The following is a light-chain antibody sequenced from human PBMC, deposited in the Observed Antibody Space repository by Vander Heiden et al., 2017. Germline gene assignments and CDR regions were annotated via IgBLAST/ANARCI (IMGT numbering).Light chain of an antibody. J-gene: IGLJ2*01. Sequence: SDELTQPPTLSLSPGQSASITCSGDALPKQYAYWYQQKPGQAPVLVIYKENERPSGIPERFSGSSSGTTVTLTISGVQAEDEADYYCQSADSSGTYVVFGGGTKLTVL. CDR2: KEN. CDR1: ALPKQY. CDR3: QSADSSGTYVV. V-gene: IGLV3-25*03.